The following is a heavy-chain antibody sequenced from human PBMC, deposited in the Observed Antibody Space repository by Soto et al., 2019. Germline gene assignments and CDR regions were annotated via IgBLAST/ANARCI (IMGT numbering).Heavy chain of an antibody. Sequence: SCKASGYTFTSYYMHWVRQAPGKGLEYVSSISTNGGSTHYADSVKGRFTISRDNSKNTQYLQMSSLRADDTAVYYCAKGEYYYDSSGYYPFDYRGQGTLVTAPQ. CDR3: AKGEYYYDSSGYYPFDY. CDR1: GYTFTSYY. J-gene: IGHJ4*02. D-gene: IGHD3-22*01. V-gene: IGHV3-64D*06. CDR2: ISTNGGST.